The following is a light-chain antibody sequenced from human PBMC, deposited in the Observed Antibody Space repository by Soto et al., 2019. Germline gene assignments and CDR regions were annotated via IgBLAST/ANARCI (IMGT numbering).Light chain of an antibody. J-gene: IGKJ1*01. CDR1: RSVGNN. Sequence: EIVLTQPPATLSLSPGERATPSCRASRSVGNNLAWYQKKPGQAPRFLIYGASSRATGIPDRFSGSGSGTDFTLTISSLEPEDFAVYYCQQYGSSPQTFGQGTKVDIK. CDR2: GAS. V-gene: IGKV3-20*01. CDR3: QQYGSSPQT.